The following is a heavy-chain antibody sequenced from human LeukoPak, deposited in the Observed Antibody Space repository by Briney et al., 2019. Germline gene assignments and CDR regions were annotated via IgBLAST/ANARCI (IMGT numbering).Heavy chain of an antibody. CDR3: ARAYSSGWSISPDNWFDP. V-gene: IGHV1-2*02. CDR1: GYTFTGYY. CDR2: NNPNSGGT. Sequence: ASVKVSCKASGYTFTGYYMHWVRQAPGQGLEWMGWNNPNSGGTNYAQKFQGSVTMTRDTSISTAYMELSRLRSDDTAVYYCARAYSSGWSISPDNWFDPWGQGTLVTVSS. J-gene: IGHJ5*02. D-gene: IGHD6-19*01.